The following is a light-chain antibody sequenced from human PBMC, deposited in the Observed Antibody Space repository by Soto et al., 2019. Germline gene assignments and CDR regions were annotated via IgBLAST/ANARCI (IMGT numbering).Light chain of an antibody. J-gene: IGLJ2*01. CDR3: TSYGGSNNLV. CDR2: EVS. V-gene: IGLV2-8*01. CDR1: SSDIGTYTY. Sequence: QSALTQPPSASGSPGQSVTISCTGTSSDIGTYTYVSWYQQHPDKAPKLMIYEVSKRPSGVPDRFSGSKSGNTASLTVSGLQTEDEADYYCTSYGGSNNLVFGGGTKVTVL.